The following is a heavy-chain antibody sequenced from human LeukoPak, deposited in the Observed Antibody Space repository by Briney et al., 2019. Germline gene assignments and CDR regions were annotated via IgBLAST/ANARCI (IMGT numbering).Heavy chain of an antibody. CDR2: IKEDGSET. CDR1: GFIFKKYW. CDR3: ARETPRRGETRDGYR. J-gene: IGHJ4*02. Sequence: GGSLRLSCAASGFIFKKYWMNWVRQVPGKGLECLANIKEDGSETYYADSVKGRFTISRDNPKNLLFLQINSLRVEDTAVYYCARETPRRGETRDGYRWGQGTLVTVSS. D-gene: IGHD5-24*01. V-gene: IGHV3-7*01.